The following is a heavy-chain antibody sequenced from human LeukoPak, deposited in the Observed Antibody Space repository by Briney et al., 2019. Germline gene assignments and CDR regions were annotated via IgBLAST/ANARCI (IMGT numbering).Heavy chain of an antibody. D-gene: IGHD3-22*01. CDR1: GGTFNNYA. CDR2: INPNSGGT. V-gene: IGHV1-2*02. CDR3: ATTQYYYDSSGYFGY. J-gene: IGHJ4*02. Sequence: ASVKVSCKASGGTFNNYAISWVRQAPGQGLEWMGWINPNSGGTNYAQKFQGRVTMTRDTSISTAYMELSRLRSDDTAVYYCATTQYYYDSSGYFGYWGQGTLVTVSS.